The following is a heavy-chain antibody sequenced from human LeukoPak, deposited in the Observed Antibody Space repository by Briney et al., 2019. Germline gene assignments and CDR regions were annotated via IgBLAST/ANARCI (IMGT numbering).Heavy chain of an antibody. CDR3: ATALPFQLVH. CDR2: IYYSGST. J-gene: IGHJ4*02. V-gene: IGHV4-39*07. Sequence: KASETLSLTCTVSGGSISSSSYYWGWIRQPPGKGLECIGSIYYSGSTYYNPSLKSQVTISVDKSKNQFSLKLSSVTAADTAVYYCATALPFQLVHWGQGTLVTVSS. D-gene: IGHD6-13*01. CDR1: GGSISSSSYY.